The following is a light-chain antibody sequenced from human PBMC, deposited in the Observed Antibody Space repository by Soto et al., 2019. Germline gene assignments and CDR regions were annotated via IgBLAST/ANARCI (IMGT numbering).Light chain of an antibody. V-gene: IGLV2-14*01. CDR3: SSFTTSYFYV. CDR2: GVT. CDR1: GSDIGAYNY. J-gene: IGLJ1*01. Sequence: QSVLTQPASVSGSPGQSITISCTGSGSDIGAYNYVSWYQQHPGKAPKLLIHGVTRRPSGVSSRFSASKSVYTASLTLSGLQAEDEANYYCSSFTTSYFYVFGPGTKVTVL.